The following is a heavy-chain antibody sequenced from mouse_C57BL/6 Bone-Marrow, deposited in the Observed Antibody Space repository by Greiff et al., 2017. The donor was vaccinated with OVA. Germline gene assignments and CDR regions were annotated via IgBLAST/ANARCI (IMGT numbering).Heavy chain of an antibody. J-gene: IGHJ4*01. CDR3: VRGPNYYGSSYYAMDY. D-gene: IGHD1-1*01. V-gene: IGHV10-3*01. CDR2: IRSKSSNYAT. CDR1: GFTFNTYA. Sequence: EVMLVESGGGLVQPKGSLKLSCAASGFTFNTYAMHWVRQAPGKGLEWVARIRSKSSNYATYYADSVKDRFTISRDDSQSMLYLQMNNLKTEDTAMYYCVRGPNYYGSSYYAMDYWGQGTSVTVSS.